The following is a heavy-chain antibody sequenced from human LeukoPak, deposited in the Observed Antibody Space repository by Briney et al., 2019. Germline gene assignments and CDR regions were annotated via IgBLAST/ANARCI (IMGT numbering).Heavy chain of an antibody. CDR3: ARHVGSGWYLGWFDP. CDR2: INHSGST. D-gene: IGHD6-19*01. V-gene: IGHV4-34*01. J-gene: IGHJ5*02. CDR1: GGSFSGYY. Sequence: SETLSLTCAVYGGSFSGYYWSWIRQPPGKGLEWIGEINHSGSTNYNPSLKSRVTISVDTSKNQFSLKLSSVTAADTAVYYCARHVGSGWYLGWFDPWGQGTLVTVSS.